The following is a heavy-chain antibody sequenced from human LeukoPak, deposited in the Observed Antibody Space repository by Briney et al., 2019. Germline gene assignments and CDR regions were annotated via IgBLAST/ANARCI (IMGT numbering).Heavy chain of an antibody. CDR1: GFTFSSYA. Sequence: GGSWRLSCAATGFTFSSYAMNWVRKAPGKGLEWVSVISDSGGSTYYADSVKGRFTISRDNSKNTLYLQMNSLRAEDTAVYFCAKGACITIFGVVISNPCNLDYWGQGTLVTVSS. V-gene: IGHV3-23*01. CDR3: AKGACITIFGVVISNPCNLDY. J-gene: IGHJ4*02. D-gene: IGHD3-3*01. CDR2: ISDSGGST.